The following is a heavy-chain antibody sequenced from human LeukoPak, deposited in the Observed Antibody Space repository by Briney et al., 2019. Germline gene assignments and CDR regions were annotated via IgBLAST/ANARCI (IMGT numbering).Heavy chain of an antibody. V-gene: IGHV1-69*06. CDR3: ARTRYNWNYVYVSYYFDY. D-gene: IGHD1-7*01. Sequence: SVKVSCKASGGTFSSYAISWVRQAPGQGLEWMGGIIPIFGTANYAQKFQGRVTITADKSTSTAYMELSRLRSDDTAVYYCARTRYNWNYVYVSYYFDYWGQGTLVTVSS. J-gene: IGHJ4*02. CDR2: IIPIFGTA. CDR1: GGTFSSYA.